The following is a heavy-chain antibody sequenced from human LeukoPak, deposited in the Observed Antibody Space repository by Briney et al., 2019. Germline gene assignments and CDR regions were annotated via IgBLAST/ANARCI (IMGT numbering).Heavy chain of an antibody. D-gene: IGHD3-16*02. CDR3: ARDNSVGDIAWWFDP. J-gene: IGHJ5*02. V-gene: IGHV1-46*01. Sequence: PSVKVSCKASGYSFTSHYMHWVRQAPGQGLEWMGLINPSGSSTLYAQKFQGRVTMTRDMSTTTDYMELSSLRSEDTAVYYCARDNSVGDIAWWFDPWGQGTLVTVSS. CDR2: INPSGSST. CDR1: GYSFTSHY.